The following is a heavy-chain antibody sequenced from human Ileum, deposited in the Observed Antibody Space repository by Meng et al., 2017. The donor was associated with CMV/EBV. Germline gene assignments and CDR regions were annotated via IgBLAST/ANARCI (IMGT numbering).Heavy chain of an antibody. CDR1: GFTFSTYA. D-gene: IGHD2-2*02. CDR3: ARGPIVETPSSIPVWFDP. Sequence: GESLKISCAASGFTFSTYAMNWVRQAPGKGLEWVSSISTDTHYIYYADSVKGRFAMSRDDAKSSIYLQMDSQRDGDTAVYFCARGPIVETPSSIPVWFDPWGQGTLVTVSS. J-gene: IGHJ5*02. V-gene: IGHV3-21*01. CDR2: ISTDTHYI.